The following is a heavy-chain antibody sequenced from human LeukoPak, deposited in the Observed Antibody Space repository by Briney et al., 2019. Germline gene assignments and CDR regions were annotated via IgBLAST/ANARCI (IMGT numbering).Heavy chain of an antibody. V-gene: IGHV4-39*01. CDR1: GGSISSSSYY. Sequence: WETLSLTCTVSGGSISSSSYYWGWIRQPPGKGLEWIGSIYYSGSTYYNPSLKSRVTISVDTSKNQFSLKLSSVTAADTAVYYCARRSQDSFDYWGQGTLVTVSS. CDR2: IYYSGST. D-gene: IGHD3-10*01. J-gene: IGHJ4*02. CDR3: ARRSQDSFDY.